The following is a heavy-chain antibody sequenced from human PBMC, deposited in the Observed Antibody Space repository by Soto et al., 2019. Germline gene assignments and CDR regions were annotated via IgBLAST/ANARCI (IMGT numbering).Heavy chain of an antibody. Sequence: LVESGGGLVQPGGSLRLSCAASGFTFSNIWMSWVRRSPEKGPEWVASISPDGGEIDYVESVKGRFTISRDNTRNSLYLQMNSLRAEDTAVYYCAKGPRWGQGTLVTVSS. CDR1: GFTFSNIW. CDR2: ISPDGGEI. J-gene: IGHJ4*02. V-gene: IGHV3-7*01. CDR3: AKGPR.